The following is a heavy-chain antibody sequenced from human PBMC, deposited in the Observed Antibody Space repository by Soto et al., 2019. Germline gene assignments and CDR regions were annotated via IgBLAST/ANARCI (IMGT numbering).Heavy chain of an antibody. CDR1: GFTFSSYA. D-gene: IGHD2-2*02. CDR3: AKDRGSPIVVVPAAIHFYYYGMDV. J-gene: IGHJ6*02. CDR2: ISGSGGST. Sequence: EVQLLESGGGLVQPGGSLRLSCAASGFTFSSYAMSWVRQAPGKGLEWVSAISGSGGSTYYADSVKGRFTISRGNSKNTLYLQMNSLRAEDTAVYYCAKDRGSPIVVVPAAIHFYYYGMDVWGQGTTVTVSS. V-gene: IGHV3-23*01.